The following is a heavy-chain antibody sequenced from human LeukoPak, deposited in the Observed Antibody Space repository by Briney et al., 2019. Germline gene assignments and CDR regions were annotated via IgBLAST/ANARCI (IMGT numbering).Heavy chain of an antibody. D-gene: IGHD1-26*01. Sequence: ASAKVSCKASGYTFTDHYIHWVRQAPGQGLEWMGRINPNSGGTNYAQKFQGRVTMTRDTSISTAYMELSRLRSDETAVYYCARQLELSPFFDYWGQGTLVTVSS. CDR3: ARQLELSPFFDY. V-gene: IGHV1-2*06. CDR2: INPNSGGT. J-gene: IGHJ4*02. CDR1: GYTFTDHY.